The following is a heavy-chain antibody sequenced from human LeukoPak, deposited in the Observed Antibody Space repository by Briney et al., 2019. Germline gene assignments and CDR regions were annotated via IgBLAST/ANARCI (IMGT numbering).Heavy chain of an antibody. J-gene: IGHJ4*02. V-gene: IGHV3-7*03. D-gene: IGHD6-13*01. CDR2: IRQDGDTK. CDR3: ARSLPYGTTWYGRSDF. CDR1: GFTFSSYA. Sequence: GGSLRLSCAASGFTFSSYAMSWVRQAPGKGLEWVADIRQDGDTKYYVDSVRGRFTISRDNAMNSLYLQMDSLRAEDTAIYYCARSLPYGTTWYGRSDFWGQGTLVTVPS.